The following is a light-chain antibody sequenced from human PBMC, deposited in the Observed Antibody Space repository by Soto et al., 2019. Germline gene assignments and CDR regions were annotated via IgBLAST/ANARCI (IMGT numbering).Light chain of an antibody. J-gene: IGLJ3*02. V-gene: IGLV2-23*02. CDR3: CAYAGSNILV. Sequence: QSALTQPASVSGSPGQSITISCVGSSNDVGSYDLVSWYQQYPGKPPKLMIYEVTRRPSGISDRFSGSKSGNTASLTISGLQADDEAEYYCCAYAGSNILVFGGGTKVTVL. CDR2: EVT. CDR1: SNDVGSYDL.